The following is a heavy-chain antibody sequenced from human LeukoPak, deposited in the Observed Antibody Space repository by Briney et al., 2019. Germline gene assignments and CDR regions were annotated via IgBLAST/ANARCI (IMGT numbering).Heavy chain of an antibody. V-gene: IGHV3-30*18. CDR2: ISYDGSNK. D-gene: IGHD3-22*01. Sequence: GGSLRLSCAASGFAFSTYSMKWVRQAPGKGLEWVAVISYDGSNKYYADSVEGRSTISRDNSKNTLYLQMNSLRPEDTSVYYCAKPGKRRVVTITDFDYWGQGTLVTVSS. CDR1: GFAFSTYS. J-gene: IGHJ4*02. CDR3: AKPGKRRVVTITDFDY.